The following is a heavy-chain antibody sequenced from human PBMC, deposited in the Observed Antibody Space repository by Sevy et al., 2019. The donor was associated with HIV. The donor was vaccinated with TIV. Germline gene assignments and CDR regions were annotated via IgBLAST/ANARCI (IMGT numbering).Heavy chain of an antibody. Sequence: GGSLRLSCAASGFTFSSYAMSWVRQAPGKGLEWVSAISGSGGSTYYADSVKGRFTISRDNSKNTLYLQMNSLRAEDTAVYYCAKGHDFWSAYYKYYGMDVWGQGTTVTVS. CDR2: ISGSGGST. CDR1: GFTFSSYA. J-gene: IGHJ6*02. V-gene: IGHV3-23*01. CDR3: AKGHDFWSAYYKYYGMDV. D-gene: IGHD3-3*01.